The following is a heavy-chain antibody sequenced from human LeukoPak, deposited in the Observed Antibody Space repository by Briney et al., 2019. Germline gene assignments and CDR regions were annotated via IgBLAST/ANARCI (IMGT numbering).Heavy chain of an antibody. J-gene: IGHJ4*02. D-gene: IGHD5-24*01. CDR2: ISGSGNGT. CDR3: AKRTMSAFDS. Sequence: PGGSLRLSCAASGFTFRTYAMTWVRQAPGKGLEWLSGISGSGNGTYYADSVKGRFTISRDNSKNMVYLQMNSLTVEDAATYYCAKRTMSAFDSWGQGTLLIVSS. V-gene: IGHV3-23*01. CDR1: GFTFRTYA.